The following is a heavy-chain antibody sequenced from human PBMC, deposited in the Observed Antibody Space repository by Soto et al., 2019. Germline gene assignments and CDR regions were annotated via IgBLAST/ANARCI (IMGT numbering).Heavy chain of an antibody. CDR2: ISATDGYT. J-gene: IGHJ6*02. CDR3: AREHGYSSSSNFGYYYYGMDV. Sequence: ASVKVSCKASGYTFTSFGISWVRQAPGQGPEWMGWISATDGYTKYAQKFQGRVTMTTDTSTSTAYMELRSLRSDDTAVHYCAREHGYSSSSNFGYYYYGMDVWGQGTTVTVSS. V-gene: IGHV1-18*01. CDR1: GYTFTSFG. D-gene: IGHD6-6*01.